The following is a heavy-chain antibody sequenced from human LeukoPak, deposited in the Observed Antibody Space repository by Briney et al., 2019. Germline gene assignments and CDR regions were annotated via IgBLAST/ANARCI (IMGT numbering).Heavy chain of an antibody. D-gene: IGHD5-18*01. Sequence: GASVKVSCKASGYTFTSYYMHWVRQAPGQGLEWMGIINPSGGSTSYAQKFQGRLTMTRDMSTSTVYMELSSLRSEDTAVYYCARDWRRLGGYSYGYWFAFDIWGQGTMVTVSS. V-gene: IGHV1-46*01. CDR1: GYTFTSYY. CDR3: ARDWRRLGGYSYGYWFAFDI. J-gene: IGHJ3*02. CDR2: INPSGGST.